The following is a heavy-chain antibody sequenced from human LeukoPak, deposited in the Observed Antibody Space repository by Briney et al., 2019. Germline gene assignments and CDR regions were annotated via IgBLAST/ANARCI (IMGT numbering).Heavy chain of an antibody. CDR1: GFTVSSNY. V-gene: IGHV3-53*01. J-gene: IGHJ4*02. D-gene: IGHD3-10*01. CDR2: IYSGGST. Sequence: GGSLRLSCAASGFTVSSNYMSWVRQAPGKGLEWVSVIYSGGSTYYADSVKGRFTIPRDNSKNTLYLQMNSLRAEDTAVYYCARDQRRFGELLRFDYWGQGTLVTVSS. CDR3: ARDQRRFGELLRFDY.